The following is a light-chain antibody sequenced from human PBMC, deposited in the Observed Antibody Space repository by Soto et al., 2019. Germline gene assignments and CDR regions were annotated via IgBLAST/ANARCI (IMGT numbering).Light chain of an antibody. V-gene: IGKV3-20*01. CDR2: GAS. Sequence: LTQSPGTLSLTPGEGATLSCRASQSVSSSYIAWFQQRPGQTPSLLIYGASTRATGIPDRFSGSGSGTHFTLTISRLEPGDFAVYYCQHFGGTTFTFGQGTRLEI. CDR1: QSVSSSY. CDR3: QHFGGTTFT. J-gene: IGKJ5*01.